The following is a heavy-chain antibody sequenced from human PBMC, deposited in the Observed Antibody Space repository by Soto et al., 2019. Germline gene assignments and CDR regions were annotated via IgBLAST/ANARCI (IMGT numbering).Heavy chain of an antibody. D-gene: IGHD3-9*01. V-gene: IGHV4-30-4*01. J-gene: IGHJ3*02. CDR1: GGSISSGDYY. CDR2: IYYSGST. CDR3: ASFTPPHVLRYFDWLLRTDDAFDI. Sequence: SETLSLTCTVSGGSISSGDYYWSWIRQPPGKGPEWIGYIYYSGSTYYNPSLKSRVTISVDTSKNQFSLKLSSVTAADTAVYYCASFTPPHVLRYFDWLLRTDDAFDIWGQGTMVTVSS.